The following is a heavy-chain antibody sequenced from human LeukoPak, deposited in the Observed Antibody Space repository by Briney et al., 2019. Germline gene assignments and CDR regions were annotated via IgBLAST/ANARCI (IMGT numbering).Heavy chain of an antibody. CDR3: AGDKTTGGWYEFDY. CDR2: ISGSGGST. CDR1: GFTFSSYA. J-gene: IGHJ4*02. Sequence: GGSLRLSCAASGFTFSSYAMTWVRQAPGKGLEWVSAISGSGGSTYYADSVKGRFTVSRDNSKSTVYMQMNSLRAEDTAVYYCAGDKTTGGWYEFDYWGQGTLVTVSS. V-gene: IGHV3-23*01. D-gene: IGHD6-19*01.